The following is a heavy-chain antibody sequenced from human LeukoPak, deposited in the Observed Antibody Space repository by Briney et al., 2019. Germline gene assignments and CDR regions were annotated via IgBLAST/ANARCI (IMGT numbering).Heavy chain of an antibody. CDR3: ARRKFNYIVDY. Sequence: SETLSLTCTVSGGSISSSSHYWGWIRQPPGKGLEWIGGIYYSGSTYYNPPLKSRVTISIDTSKNQFSLKLSSVTAADTAVYYCARRKFNYIVDYWGQATLVTVSS. CDR2: IYYSGST. V-gene: IGHV4-39*01. D-gene: IGHD5-24*01. CDR1: GGSISSSSHY. J-gene: IGHJ4*02.